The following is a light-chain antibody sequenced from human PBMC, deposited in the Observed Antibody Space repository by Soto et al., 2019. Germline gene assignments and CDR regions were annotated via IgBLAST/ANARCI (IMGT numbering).Light chain of an antibody. CDR3: SSYTSRSTWV. CDR1: SSDVGGYNY. CDR2: EVS. Sequence: QSALTQPASVSGSPGQSITISCTGTSSDVGGYNYVSWYQQHPGKAPKLMIYEVSNRPSGVSNRFSGSKSGNTASLTISGLQDEDEADYYCSSYTSRSTWVFGGGTKVTVL. V-gene: IGLV2-14*01. J-gene: IGLJ3*02.